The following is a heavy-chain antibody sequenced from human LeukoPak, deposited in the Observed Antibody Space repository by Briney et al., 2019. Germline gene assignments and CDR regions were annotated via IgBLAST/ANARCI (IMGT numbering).Heavy chain of an antibody. CDR2: STDSGNI. V-gene: IGHV4-59*01. CDR1: GSSMTIYS. CDR3: ARDNGGSLDY. J-gene: IGHJ4*02. Sequence: PSETLSLTCAVSGSSMTIYSWGWIRQAPGKGLEWIGYSTDSGNINFNPALKSRVIISVDTSKSQFSLKLTSVTPADTAVYYCARDNGGSLDYWGRGTLVSVSS. D-gene: IGHD7-27*01.